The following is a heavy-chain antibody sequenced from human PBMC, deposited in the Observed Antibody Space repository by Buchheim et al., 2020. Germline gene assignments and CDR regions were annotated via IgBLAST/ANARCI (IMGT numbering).Heavy chain of an antibody. CDR3: ATRGGYSSGWYVADYFDY. CDR1: GFTFSDYY. J-gene: IGHJ4*02. CDR2: ISSSSSYT. Sequence: QVQLVESGGGLVKPGGSLRLSCAASGFTFSDYYMSWIRQAPGKGLEWDSYISSSSSYTNYADSVKGRFTISRANAKNSLYLQMNSLRAEDTAVYYYATRGGYSSGWYVADYFDYWGQGTL. V-gene: IGHV3-11*06. D-gene: IGHD6-19*01.